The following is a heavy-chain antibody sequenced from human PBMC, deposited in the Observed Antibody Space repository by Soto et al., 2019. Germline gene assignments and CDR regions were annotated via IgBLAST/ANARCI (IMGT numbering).Heavy chain of an antibody. CDR1: GDTFRNYA. CDR2: IIPIYGTA. Sequence: QVQLVQSGAEVKKPGSSVKVSCKASGDTFRNYAISWVRQAPGQGLEWMGGIIPIYGTANYAQKFQDRVTITADTSTSTAGMELSSLRSEDTAVYYCARDLGGCSAGSCRYNWFDSWGQGTLVSVSS. V-gene: IGHV1-69*06. CDR3: ARDLGGCSAGSCRYNWFDS. J-gene: IGHJ5*01. D-gene: IGHD2-15*01.